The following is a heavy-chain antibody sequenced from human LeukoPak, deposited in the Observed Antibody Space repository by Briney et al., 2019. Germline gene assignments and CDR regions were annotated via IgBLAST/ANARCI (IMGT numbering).Heavy chain of an antibody. V-gene: IGHV4-34*01. CDR2: INHSGRT. Sequence: PSETLSLTCAVYGGSFSDYYWSWIRQSPGKGLEWIGEINHSGRTNYNSSLKSRVTISVDTSKKQFSLKLSSVTAADTAVHYCARGPGIAAADAVSYWGQGTLVTVSS. CDR1: GGSFSDYY. D-gene: IGHD6-25*01. J-gene: IGHJ4*02. CDR3: ARGPGIAAADAVSY.